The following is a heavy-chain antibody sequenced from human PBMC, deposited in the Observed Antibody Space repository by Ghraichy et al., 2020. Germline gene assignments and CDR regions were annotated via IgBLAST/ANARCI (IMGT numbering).Heavy chain of an antibody. CDR1: GYSISSGYY. Sequence: SETLSLTYTVSGYSISSGYYWGWIRRPPGKGLEWIGSIYHSGSTYYNPSLKSRVTISVDTSKNQFSLKLSSVTAADTAVYYCARDSTVVVPYQPAAFDYWGQGTLVTVSS. CDR3: ARDSTVVVPYQPAAFDY. D-gene: IGHD2-2*01. J-gene: IGHJ4*02. V-gene: IGHV4-38-2*02. CDR2: IYHSGST.